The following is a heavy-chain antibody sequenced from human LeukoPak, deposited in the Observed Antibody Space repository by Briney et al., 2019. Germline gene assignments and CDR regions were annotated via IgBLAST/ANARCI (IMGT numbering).Heavy chain of an antibody. D-gene: IGHD5-12*01. J-gene: IGHJ4*02. CDR3: AKDIVATMYYFDY. V-gene: IGHV3-23*01. CDR1: GFTFSSYA. CDR2: ISGCGGST. Sequence: GGSLRLSCAASGFTFSSYAMSWVRQAPGKGLEWVSAISGCGGSTYYADSVKGRFTISRDNSRNTLYLQMNSLRAEDTAVYYCAKDIVATMYYFDYWGQGTLVTVSS.